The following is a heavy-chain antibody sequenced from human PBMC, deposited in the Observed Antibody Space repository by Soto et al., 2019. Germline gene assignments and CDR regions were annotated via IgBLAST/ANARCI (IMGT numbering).Heavy chain of an antibody. CDR3: ARAREIIQLWLRDAFDI. CDR2: ISGSGGST. V-gene: IGHV3-23*01. D-gene: IGHD5-18*01. Sequence: GGSLRLSCAASGFTFSSYAMSWVRQAPGKGLEWVSAISGSGGSTYYADSVKGRFTISRDNSKNKLYLQMNSLRAEDTAVYYCARAREIIQLWLRDAFDIWGQGTLVTVSS. J-gene: IGHJ3*02. CDR1: GFTFSSYA.